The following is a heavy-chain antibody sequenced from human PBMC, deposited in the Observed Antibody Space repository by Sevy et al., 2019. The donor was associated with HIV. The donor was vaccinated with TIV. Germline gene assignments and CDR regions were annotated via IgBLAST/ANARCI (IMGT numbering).Heavy chain of an antibody. CDR1: GFSFSSYD. J-gene: IGHJ6*02. CDR2: IGYDGSNK. CDR3: AREKVDTSMIFVEYYGMDV. D-gene: IGHD5-18*01. V-gene: IGHV3-33*01. Sequence: GGSLRLSCAASGFSFSSYDMHWVRQAPGMGLEWVAVIGYDGSNKHYGDSVKGRFTISRDNSKNALYLQMSSLRAEDSAAYYCAREKVDTSMIFVEYYGMDVWGQGTTVTVSS.